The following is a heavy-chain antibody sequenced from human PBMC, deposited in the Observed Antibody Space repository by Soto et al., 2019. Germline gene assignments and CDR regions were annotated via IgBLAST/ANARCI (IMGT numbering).Heavy chain of an antibody. CDR1: GFTFSSYS. J-gene: IGHJ4*02. CDR2: ISSSSSYI. D-gene: IGHD5-18*01. Sequence: EVQLVESGGGLVKPGGSLRLSCAASGFTFSSYSMNWVRQAPGKGLEWVSSISSSSSYIYYADSVKGRFTISRDNAKNSRYLQMNTLRAEYTGVYYCARDQRGYRYGYGLGYWGQGTLVTVSS. V-gene: IGHV3-21*01. CDR3: ARDQRGYRYGYGLGY.